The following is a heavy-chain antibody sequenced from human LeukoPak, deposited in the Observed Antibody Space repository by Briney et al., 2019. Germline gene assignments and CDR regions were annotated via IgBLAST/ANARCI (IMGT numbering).Heavy chain of an antibody. CDR2: INPNSGGT. J-gene: IGHJ4*02. V-gene: IGHV1-2*02. CDR1: GYTFTGYY. CDR3: ASSGHDSSGYFDY. Sequence: ASVKVSCKDSGYTFTGYYMHWVRQAAGQGLEWMGCINPNSGGTNYAEKFQGRVTMTRDTSISTVYMELSRLGSDDTAVYYCASSGHDSSGYFDYWGQGTLVTVSS. D-gene: IGHD3-22*01.